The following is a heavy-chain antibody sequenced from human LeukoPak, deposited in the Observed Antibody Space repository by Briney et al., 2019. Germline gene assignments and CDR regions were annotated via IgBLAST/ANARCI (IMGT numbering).Heavy chain of an antibody. CDR2: ISYDGSNK. Sequence: PGGSLRLSCAASGFTFSSYAMHWVRQAPGKGLEWVAVISYDGSNKYYADSVKGRFTISRDNSKNTLYLQMNSLRAEDTAVYYCAAEPYCGGDCLYFQHWGQGTLVTVSS. J-gene: IGHJ1*01. V-gene: IGHV3-30-3*01. CDR3: AAEPYCGGDCLYFQH. D-gene: IGHD2-21*02. CDR1: GFTFSSYA.